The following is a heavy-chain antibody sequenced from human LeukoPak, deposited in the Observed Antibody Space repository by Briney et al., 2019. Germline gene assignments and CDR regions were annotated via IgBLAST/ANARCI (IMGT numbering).Heavy chain of an antibody. CDR1: GGSISSSSYY. V-gene: IGHV4-39*07. CDR3: ARGNYYDSSGYRSPAFDI. CDR2: IYYSGST. J-gene: IGHJ3*02. D-gene: IGHD3-22*01. Sequence: PSETLSLTCTVSGGSISSSSYYLGWIRQPPGKGLEWIGSIYYSGSTYYNPSLKSRVTISVGTSKNQFSLRLSSVTAADTAVYYCARGNYYDSSGYRSPAFDIWGQGTMVTVSS.